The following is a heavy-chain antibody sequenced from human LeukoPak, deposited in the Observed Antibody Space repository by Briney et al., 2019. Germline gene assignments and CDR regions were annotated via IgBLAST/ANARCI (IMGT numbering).Heavy chain of an antibody. D-gene: IGHD6-13*01. J-gene: IGHJ4*02. V-gene: IGHV3-21*06. Sequence: PGGSLRLSCAASGFTFSTYSMNWVRQAPGKGLEGVSSISSNSRYIYYADSMRGRFTISRDNAKNSLYLQMNSLKPEDTAVYYCARVAEAAAFDSWGQGTLVTVSS. CDR1: GFTFSTYS. CDR3: ARVAEAAAFDS. CDR2: ISSNSRYI.